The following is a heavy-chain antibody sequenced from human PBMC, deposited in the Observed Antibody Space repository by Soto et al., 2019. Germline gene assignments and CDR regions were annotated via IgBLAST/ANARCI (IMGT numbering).Heavy chain of an antibody. CDR3: AKGVPGIAVAGTGYFQH. D-gene: IGHD6-19*01. CDR1: GFTFSSYA. J-gene: IGHJ1*01. V-gene: IGHV3-23*01. CDR2: ISGSGDST. Sequence: QQGGSLRLSCAASGFTFSSYAMSWVRQAPGKGLEWVSGISGSGDSTYYADSVKGRFTISRDNSKKTVYLQMNSLRAEDTAVYYCAKGVPGIAVAGTGYFQHWGQGTLVTVSS.